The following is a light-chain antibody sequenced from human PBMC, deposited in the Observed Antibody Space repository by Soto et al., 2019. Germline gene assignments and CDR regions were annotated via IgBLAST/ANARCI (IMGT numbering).Light chain of an antibody. CDR3: QQRSSWPLT. CDR1: QSVSSN. V-gene: IGKV3-11*01. J-gene: IGKJ4*01. CDR2: DAS. Sequence: EIVMTQSPVTLSVSPGERVTLSCRASQSVSSNLAWYQQKPGQAPRLLIYDASNRATGIPARFSGTGSGTDFTLTISSLEPEDFAVYYCQQRSSWPLTFGGGTKVDIK.